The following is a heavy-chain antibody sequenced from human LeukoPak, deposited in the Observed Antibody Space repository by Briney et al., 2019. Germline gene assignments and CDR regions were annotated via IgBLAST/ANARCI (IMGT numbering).Heavy chain of an antibody. D-gene: IGHD3-10*01. V-gene: IGHV1-2*02. CDR2: INPNSGGT. CDR1: GYTFTGYY. J-gene: IGHJ5*02. CDR3: ARDISGSWFDP. Sequence: ASVKVSCKASGYTFTGYYMHWVRQAPGQGLERMGWINPNSGGTNYAQKFQGRVTMTRDTSISTAYMELSSLRSDDTAVYYCARDISGSWFDPWGQGALVTVSS.